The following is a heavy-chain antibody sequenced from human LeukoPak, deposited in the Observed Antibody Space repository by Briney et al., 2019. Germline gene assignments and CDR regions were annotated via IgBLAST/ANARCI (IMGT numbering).Heavy chain of an antibody. CDR1: GYTFTSYA. D-gene: IGHD3-22*01. CDR3: ASNTNYYDSSGYYIYYYMDV. J-gene: IGHJ6*03. CDR2: INTDTGNP. Sequence: ASVKVSCKASGYTFTSYAMNWVRQAPGQGLEWMGWINTDTGNPTYAQGFTGRFVFSLDTSVSTAYLQISSLKAEDTAVYYCASNTNYYDSSGYYIYYYMDVWGKGTTVTVSS. V-gene: IGHV7-4-1*02.